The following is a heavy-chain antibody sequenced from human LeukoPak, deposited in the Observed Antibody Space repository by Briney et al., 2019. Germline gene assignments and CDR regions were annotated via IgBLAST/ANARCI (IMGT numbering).Heavy chain of an antibody. J-gene: IGHJ3*02. V-gene: IGHV1-8*01. CDR2: MNLNSGNT. D-gene: IGHD3-3*01. CDR1: GYTFTSYD. CDR3: ARLGGRITIFGVVTYDAFDI. Sequence: ASVKVSCKASGYTFTSYDINWVRQATGQGLEWMGWMNLNSGNTGYAQKFQGRVTMTRNTSISTAYMELSSLRSEDTAVYYCARLGGRITIFGVVTYDAFDIWGQGTMVTVSS.